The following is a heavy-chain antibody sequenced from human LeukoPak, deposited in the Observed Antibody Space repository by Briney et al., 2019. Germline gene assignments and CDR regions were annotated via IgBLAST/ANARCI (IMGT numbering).Heavy chain of an antibody. Sequence: SETLSLTCTVSGYSISSGYYWGWIRQPPGKGLEWIGSIYHSGSTYYNLSLKSRVTISVDTSKNQFSLKLSSVTAADTAVYYCARDRGRGYFDYWGQGTLVTVSS. J-gene: IGHJ4*02. D-gene: IGHD2-15*01. CDR1: GYSISSGYY. CDR2: IYHSGST. V-gene: IGHV4-38-2*02. CDR3: ARDRGRGYFDY.